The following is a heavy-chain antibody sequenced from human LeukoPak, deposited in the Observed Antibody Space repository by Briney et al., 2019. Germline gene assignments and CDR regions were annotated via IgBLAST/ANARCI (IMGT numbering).Heavy chain of an antibody. J-gene: IGHJ4*02. CDR2: TYYRSKWYN. CDR1: GDSVSSNTAG. D-gene: IGHD1-26*01. CDR3: ARGIVGATVDY. V-gene: IGHV6-1*01. Sequence: SQTLSLTCAISGDSVSSNTAGWSWIRQSPSRGLEWLGRTYYRSKWYNDDAGSVKSRITINADTAKNQFSLKLSSVTAADTAVYYCARGIVGATVDYWGQGTLVTVSS.